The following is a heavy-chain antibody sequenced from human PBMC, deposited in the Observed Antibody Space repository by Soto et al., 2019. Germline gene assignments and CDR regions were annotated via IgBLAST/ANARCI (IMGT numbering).Heavy chain of an antibody. D-gene: IGHD6-13*01. CDR2: ISSSSSSYI. J-gene: IGHJ4*02. Sequence: GGSLRLSCAASGFTFSSYSMNWVRQAPGKGLEWVSSISSSSSSYIYYADSVKGRFTISRDNAKNSLYLQMNSLRAEDTAVYYCARDHSSSWYPKYYFDYWGQGTLVTVSS. CDR1: GFTFSSYS. V-gene: IGHV3-21*01. CDR3: ARDHSSSWYPKYYFDY.